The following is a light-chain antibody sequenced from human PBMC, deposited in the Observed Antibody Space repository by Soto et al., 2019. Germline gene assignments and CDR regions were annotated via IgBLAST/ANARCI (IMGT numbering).Light chain of an antibody. CDR1: SSDVGAYNY. J-gene: IGLJ1*01. V-gene: IGLV2-14*01. CDR3: NSFTSTTSTTPYV. CDR2: DVT. Sequence: QSALTQPASVSGSPGQSITISCTGTSSDVGAYNYVSWYQQYPGKAPKLMIYDVTNRPSGVSDRFSGSKSGNPASLTISGLQAEDEADYYCNSFTSTTSTTPYVFGTGTKVTVL.